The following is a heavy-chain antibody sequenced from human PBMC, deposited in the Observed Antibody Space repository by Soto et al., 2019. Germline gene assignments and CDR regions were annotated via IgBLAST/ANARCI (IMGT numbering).Heavy chain of an antibody. Sequence: QVQLVESGGGVVQPGRSLRLSCAAPGFTFSSYGMHWVRQAPGKGLEWVAVILYDGSNKYYADSVKCRFTIYRDNSKNTLYLQMNSRRVEDTAVYYCAKDHGSGWIDYWGQGNLVTVSS. V-gene: IGHV3-30*18. J-gene: IGHJ4*02. CDR3: AKDHGSGWIDY. D-gene: IGHD6-19*01. CDR2: ILYDGSNK. CDR1: GFTFSSYG.